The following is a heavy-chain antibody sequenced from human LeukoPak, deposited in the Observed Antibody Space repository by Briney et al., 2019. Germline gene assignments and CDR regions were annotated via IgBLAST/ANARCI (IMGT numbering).Heavy chain of an antibody. CDR2: IYTSGST. CDR1: GGSISSGSYY. J-gene: IGHJ4*02. V-gene: IGHV4-61*02. CDR3: AGADVNRYFDY. D-gene: IGHD1-14*01. Sequence: PSQTLSLTCTVSGGSISSGSYYWSWIRQPAGKGLEWIGRIYTSGSTNYNPSLKSRVTISVDTSKNQFSLKLSSVTAADTAVYYCAGADVNRYFDYWGQGTLVTVSS.